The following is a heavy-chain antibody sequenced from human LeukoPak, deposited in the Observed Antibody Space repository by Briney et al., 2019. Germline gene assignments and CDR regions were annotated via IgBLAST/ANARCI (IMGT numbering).Heavy chain of an antibody. CDR2: IYYSGST. Sequence: PSETLSHTCTVSGGSISSYYWSWIRQPPGKGLEWIGYIYYSGSTNYSPSLKSRVTISVDTSKNQFSLKLRFVTATDTAVYYCARRGHDILTGYSGYYYMDVWGKGTTVTVSS. J-gene: IGHJ6*03. V-gene: IGHV4-59*01. CDR3: ARRGHDILTGYSGYYYMDV. CDR1: GGSISSYY. D-gene: IGHD3-9*01.